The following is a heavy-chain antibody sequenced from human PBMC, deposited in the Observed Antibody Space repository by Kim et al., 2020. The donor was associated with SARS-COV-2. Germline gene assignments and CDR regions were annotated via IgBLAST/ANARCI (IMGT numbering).Heavy chain of an antibody. V-gene: IGHV4-39*07. D-gene: IGHD6-19*01. CDR3: ARVAVSPADGGDV. CDR2: IYYTGST. J-gene: IGHJ6*02. Sequence: SETLSLTCTISGGSISSSGDYWGWIRQPPGKGLDWIGSIYYTGSTYYDPSVKSRVTISVDTSKTQFSLKLTSVTAADTAVYYCARVAVSPADGGDVWGQGTTVTVSS. CDR1: GGSISSSGDY.